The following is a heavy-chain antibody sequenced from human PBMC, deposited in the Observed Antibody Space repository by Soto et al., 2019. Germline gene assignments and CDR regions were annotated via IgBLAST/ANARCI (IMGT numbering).Heavy chain of an antibody. CDR2: IRSRTYRGTT. D-gene: IGHD3-10*01. Sequence: LRLSCTGSGFTFGDYAMSWFRQAPGKGLECVGFIRSRTYRGTTEYAASVKGRFIISRNDSKNIAYLQMNSLTTEDTAVYYCTKTSIPVTRYYYAMDVWGQGTTVTVSS. J-gene: IGHJ6*02. CDR1: GFTFGDYA. CDR3: TKTSIPVTRYYYAMDV. V-gene: IGHV3-49*03.